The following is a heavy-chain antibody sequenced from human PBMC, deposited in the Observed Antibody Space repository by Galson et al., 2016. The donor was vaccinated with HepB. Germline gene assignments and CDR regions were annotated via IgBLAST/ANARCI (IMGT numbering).Heavy chain of an antibody. J-gene: IGHJ4*02. Sequence: SLRLSCAASGLIFTDYRMHWVRQGPGKGLVWVSRINIYGNDTIYADSVKGRFTSSRDNAKNRLYLQMNSLRADDTAVYYCAKDGRYCSAGSCYIDYWGQGTLVTVSS. CDR2: INIYGNDT. V-gene: IGHV3-74*01. CDR3: AKDGRYCSAGSCYIDY. D-gene: IGHD2-15*01. CDR1: GLIFTDYR.